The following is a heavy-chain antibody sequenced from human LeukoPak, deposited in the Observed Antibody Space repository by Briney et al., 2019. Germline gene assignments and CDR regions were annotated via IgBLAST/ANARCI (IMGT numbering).Heavy chain of an antibody. J-gene: IGHJ4*02. CDR2: IYYSGST. D-gene: IGHD3-10*01. V-gene: IGHV4-59*08. Sequence: PSETLSLTCTVSGGSISSYYWSWIRQPPGKGLEWIGYIYYSGSTNYNPSLKSRVTISVDTSNNQFSLRLSSVTAADTAVYYCARLAGDLISNFGYWGQGTLVTVSS. CDR3: ARLAGDLISNFGY. CDR1: GGSISSYY.